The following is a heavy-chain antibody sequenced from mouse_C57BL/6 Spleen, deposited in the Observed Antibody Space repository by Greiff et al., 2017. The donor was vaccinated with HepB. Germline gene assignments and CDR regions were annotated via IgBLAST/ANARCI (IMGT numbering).Heavy chain of an antibody. CDR1: GFTFSDYY. CDR3: ARPHYYGSSSYWYFDV. CDR2: ISNGGGST. D-gene: IGHD1-1*01. J-gene: IGHJ1*03. Sequence: EVQLVESGGGLVQPGGSLKLSCAASGFTFSDYYMYWVRQTPEKRLEWVAYISNGGGSTYYPDTVKGRFTISRDNAKNTLYLQMSRLKSEDTAMYYCARPHYYGSSSYWYFDVWGTGTTVTVSS. V-gene: IGHV5-12*01.